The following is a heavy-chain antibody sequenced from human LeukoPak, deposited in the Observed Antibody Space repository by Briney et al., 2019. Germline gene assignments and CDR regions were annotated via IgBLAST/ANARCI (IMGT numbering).Heavy chain of an antibody. D-gene: IGHD2-2*01. CDR1: GYTFTSYG. CDR3: ARDPGYCSSTSCYGHY. V-gene: IGHV1-18*01. J-gene: IGHJ4*02. Sequence: ASVRVSCKASGYTFTSYGINWVPKAPGQGLEWMGKITTYNGNTNYAQKLQGRVTMTTDTSTSTTYMELRNLRSDDTAVYYCARDPGYCSSTSCYGHYWGQGTLVTVSS. CDR2: ITTYNGNT.